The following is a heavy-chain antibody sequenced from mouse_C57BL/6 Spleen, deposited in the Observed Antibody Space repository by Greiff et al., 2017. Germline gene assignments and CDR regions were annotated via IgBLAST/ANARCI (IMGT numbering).Heavy chain of an antibody. D-gene: IGHD4-1*01. CDR1: GYTFTSYW. V-gene: IGHV1-61*01. Sequence: QVQLQQPGAELVRPGSSVKLSCKAYGYTFTSYWMDWVKQRPGQGLEWIGNIYPSDSETHYNQKFKDKATLTVDKSSSTAYMQLSSLTSEDSAVYYCARGLTGTSDWYCDVWGTGTTVTVSS. J-gene: IGHJ1*03. CDR3: ARGLTGTSDWYCDV. CDR2: IYPSDSET.